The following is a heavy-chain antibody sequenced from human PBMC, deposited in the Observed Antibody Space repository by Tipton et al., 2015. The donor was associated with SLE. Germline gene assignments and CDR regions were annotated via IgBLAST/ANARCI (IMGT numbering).Heavy chain of an antibody. D-gene: IGHD6-13*01. Sequence: TLSLTCTVSGGSISNYYWSWIRQPPGKGLKWIGEINHSGSTNYNPSLKSRVTISVDTPKNQFSLKLSSVTAADTAVYYCARGWQQLRGGWFDPWGQGTLVTVSS. CDR3: ARGWQQLRGGWFDP. CDR2: INHSGST. J-gene: IGHJ5*02. V-gene: IGHV4-34*01. CDR1: GGSISNYY.